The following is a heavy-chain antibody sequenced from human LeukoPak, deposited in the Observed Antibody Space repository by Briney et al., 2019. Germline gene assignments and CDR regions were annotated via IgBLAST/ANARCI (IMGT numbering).Heavy chain of an antibody. J-gene: IGHJ4*02. V-gene: IGHV4-39*07. CDR1: GGSISSSSYY. CDR2: IYYSGST. D-gene: IGHD4-17*01. CDR3: AREGGHDGDYYYFDY. Sequence: SETLSLTCTVSGGSISSSSYYWGWIRQPPGKGLEWIGSIYYSGSTYYNPSLKSRVTITVDTSKNQFSLKLSSVTAADTAVYYCAREGGHDGDYYYFDYWGQGTLVTVSS.